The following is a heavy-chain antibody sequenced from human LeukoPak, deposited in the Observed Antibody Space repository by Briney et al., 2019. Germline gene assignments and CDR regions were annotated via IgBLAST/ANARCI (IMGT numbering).Heavy chain of an antibody. Sequence: PSETLSLTCTVSGGSISSYYWSWIRQPPGKGLEWIGYIYTSGSTNYNPSLKSRVTISVDTSKNQFSLKLSSVTAADTAVYYCARHAGPWQLGPNFDYWGQGTLVTVSS. CDR2: IYTSGST. CDR1: GGSISSYY. V-gene: IGHV4-4*09. J-gene: IGHJ4*02. D-gene: IGHD6-6*01. CDR3: ARHAGPWQLGPNFDY.